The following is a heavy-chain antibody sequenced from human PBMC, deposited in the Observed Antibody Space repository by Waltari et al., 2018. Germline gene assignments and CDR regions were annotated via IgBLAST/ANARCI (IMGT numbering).Heavy chain of an antibody. Sequence: QVQLVQSGAEVKKPGSSVKVSCKASGGTFSSYAISWVRQAPGQGLEWMGRTTPISGIANYEQKFQGRVTITADKSTSTAYMELSSLRSEDTAVYYWASGPTGYGGNSGWFDPWGQGTLVTVSS. CDR3: ASGPTGYGGNSGWFDP. D-gene: IGHD4-17*01. V-gene: IGHV1-69*04. CDR2: TTPISGIA. CDR1: GGTFSSYA. J-gene: IGHJ5*02.